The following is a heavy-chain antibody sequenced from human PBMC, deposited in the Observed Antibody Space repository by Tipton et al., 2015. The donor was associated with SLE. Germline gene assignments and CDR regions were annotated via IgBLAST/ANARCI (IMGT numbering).Heavy chain of an antibody. CDR1: DGSLSNYY. CDR3: AREYSGYDYRTFDH. D-gene: IGHD5-12*01. CDR2: ITRRGKT. Sequence: TLSLTCAVHDGSLSNYYWSWFRRPPGRGLGWIGEITRRGKTNYNPSLKSRVTISVDTSKNQFSLKLRSVTAADTAVYYCAREYSGYDYRTFDHWGQGTLVTVSS. V-gene: IGHV4-34*01. J-gene: IGHJ4*02.